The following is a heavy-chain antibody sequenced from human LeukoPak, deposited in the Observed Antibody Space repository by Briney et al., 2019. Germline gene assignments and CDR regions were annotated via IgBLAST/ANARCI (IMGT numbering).Heavy chain of an antibody. D-gene: IGHD3-3*01. Sequence: PGGSLRLSCAASGFTLSDYYMSWIRQAPGKGLEWVSYISSSATTIYYADSVKGRFTISRDNAKNSLYLQMNSLRAEDTAVYYCARPRGLSGVEPPDVWGQGTTVTVSS. CDR1: GFTLSDYY. J-gene: IGHJ6*02. V-gene: IGHV3-11*01. CDR2: ISSSATTI. CDR3: ARPRGLSGVEPPDV.